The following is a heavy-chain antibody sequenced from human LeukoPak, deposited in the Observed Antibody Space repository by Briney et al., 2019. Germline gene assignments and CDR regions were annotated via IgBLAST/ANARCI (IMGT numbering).Heavy chain of an antibody. CDR1: GYTFTSYD. D-gene: IGHD6-13*01. J-gene: IGHJ4*02. CDR3: ARVGAAAGDY. V-gene: IGHV1-2*02. Sequence: GASVKVSCKASGYTFTSYDINWVRQAPGQGLEWMGWINPNSGGTNYAQKFQGRVTMTRDTSISTAYMELSRLRSDDTAVYYCARVGAAAGDYWGQGTLVTVSS. CDR2: INPNSGGT.